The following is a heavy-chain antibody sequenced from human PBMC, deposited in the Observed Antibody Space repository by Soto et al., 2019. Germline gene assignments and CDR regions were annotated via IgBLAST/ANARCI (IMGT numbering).Heavy chain of an antibody. CDR1: GFSLTTSGVG. CDR3: AHRVLRTVFGLVTTTAIYFDF. V-gene: IGHV2-5*02. Sequence: QITLNESGPTVVRPTETLTLTCRFSGFSLTTSGVGVGWIRQSPGKAPEWLALIYWADDKRYSASLKSRLTITTDTSKHQVVLTVSDLDPTDTATYYCAHRVLRTVFGLVTTTAIYFDFWGQGTPVAVSS. D-gene: IGHD3-3*01. CDR2: IYWADDK. J-gene: IGHJ4*02.